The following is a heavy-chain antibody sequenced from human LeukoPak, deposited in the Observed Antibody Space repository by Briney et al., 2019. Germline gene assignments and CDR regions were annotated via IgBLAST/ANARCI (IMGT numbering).Heavy chain of an antibody. Sequence: GESLKISCKGSGYSFTSYWIGWVRQMPGKGLEWMGIIYPGDSDTRYSPSFQGQVTISVDKSINTAYLQWTSLKASDTAMYFCARRGVGGDGYNDYWGQGTLVTVSS. D-gene: IGHD5-24*01. J-gene: IGHJ4*02. V-gene: IGHV5-51*01. CDR3: ARRGVGGDGYNDY. CDR1: GYSFTSYW. CDR2: IYPGDSDT.